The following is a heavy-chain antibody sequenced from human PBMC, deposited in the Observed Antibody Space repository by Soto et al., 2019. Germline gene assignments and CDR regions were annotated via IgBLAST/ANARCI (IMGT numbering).Heavy chain of an antibody. CDR2: ISDDGTKK. Sequence: QVQLVESGGGVVQPGKSLRLSCAASRFTFSNYGMHWVRQAPGKGLEWVALISDDGTKKYYADSVKGRFTISRDNSKNTLYLQMNSLRAEDTAVYFCARGLYYYDSSGYYPLENWGQGKLVTVSS. V-gene: IGHV3-30*03. J-gene: IGHJ4*02. CDR1: RFTFSNYG. D-gene: IGHD3-22*01. CDR3: ARGLYYYDSSGYYPLEN.